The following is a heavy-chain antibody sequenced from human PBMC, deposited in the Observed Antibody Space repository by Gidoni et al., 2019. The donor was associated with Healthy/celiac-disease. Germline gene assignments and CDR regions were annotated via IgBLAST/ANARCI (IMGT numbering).Heavy chain of an antibody. Sequence: QVQLVQSGAEVKKPGASVKVSCKASGYTFTSYYMHWVRKAPGQGLEWMGIINPSGGSTSYAQKFQGRVTMTRDTSTSTVYMELSSLRSEDTAVYYCARGDYGSGSYYYYYGMDVWGQGTTVTVSS. CDR2: INPSGGST. V-gene: IGHV1-46*01. CDR3: ARGDYGSGSYYYYYGMDV. CDR1: GYTFTSYY. D-gene: IGHD3-10*01. J-gene: IGHJ6*02.